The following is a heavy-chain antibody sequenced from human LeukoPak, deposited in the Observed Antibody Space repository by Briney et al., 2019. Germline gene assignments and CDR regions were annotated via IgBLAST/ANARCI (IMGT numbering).Heavy chain of an antibody. V-gene: IGHV3-49*04. CDR1: GFTFGDYA. CDR3: TRDRGSSTLGDY. Sequence: GGSLRLSCTVSGFTFGDYAINWVRQAPGKGLEWVGFIRSKAFGETAEYAASVKGRFTISRNDSKSIAYLQMNSLKTEDTAVYYCTRDRGSSTLGDYWGQGTLVTVSS. J-gene: IGHJ4*02. D-gene: IGHD7-27*01. CDR2: IRSKAFGETA.